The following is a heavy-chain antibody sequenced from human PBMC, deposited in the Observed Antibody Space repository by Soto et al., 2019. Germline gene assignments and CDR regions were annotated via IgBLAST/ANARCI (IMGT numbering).Heavy chain of an antibody. Sequence: EVQLLESGGVLVQPGGSLRLSCAASGFTFRSYVLSWVRQAPEKGLEWVAAVSGSGGSTYYADPVKGRFSISRDNSKNTLYLQMSSLRVEDTAIYYCAKRGRYTCYDFPFDSWGQGTLVTV. J-gene: IGHJ4*02. CDR3: AKRGRYTCYDFPFDS. V-gene: IGHV3-23*01. CDR1: GFTFRSYV. CDR2: VSGSGGST. D-gene: IGHD5-12*01.